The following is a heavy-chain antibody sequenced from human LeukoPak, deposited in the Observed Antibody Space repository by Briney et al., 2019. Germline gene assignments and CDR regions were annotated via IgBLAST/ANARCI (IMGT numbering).Heavy chain of an antibody. CDR1: GFTFSSYG. CDR3: AKEWEGSSCIDY. D-gene: IGHD6-13*01. CDR2: IRYDGSNK. Sequence: GGSLRLSCAASGFTFSSYGMHWVRQAPGKGLEWVAFIRYDGSNKYYVDSVKGRFTISRDNSKNTLYLQMNSLRAEDTTVYYCAKEWEGSSCIDYWGQGTLVTVSS. J-gene: IGHJ4*02. V-gene: IGHV3-30*02.